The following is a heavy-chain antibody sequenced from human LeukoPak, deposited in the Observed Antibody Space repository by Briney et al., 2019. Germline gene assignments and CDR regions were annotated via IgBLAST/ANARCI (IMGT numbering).Heavy chain of an antibody. V-gene: IGHV4-4*07. CDR1: GGSISNYY. CDR2: IYTSGTT. J-gene: IGHJ4*02. CDR3: AREIAATGNFDY. Sequence: PSETLSLTCTVSGGSISNYYWSWIRQPAGKGLEWIGRIYTSGTTHYNPSLKSRVTMSVDTSKNQFSLNLSSVTAEDTAVYYCAREIAATGNFDYWGQGTLVTVSS. D-gene: IGHD6-13*01.